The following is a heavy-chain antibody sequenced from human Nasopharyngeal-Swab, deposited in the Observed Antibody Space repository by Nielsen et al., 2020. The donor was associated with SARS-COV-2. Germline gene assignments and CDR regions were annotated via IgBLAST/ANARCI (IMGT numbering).Heavy chain of an antibody. J-gene: IGHJ4*02. Sequence: EGSLRLSCAASGFTFSSYGMHWVRQAPGKGLEWVAVIWYDGSNKYYADSVKGRFTISRDNSKNTLYLQMNSLRAEDTAVYYCARGGLDSSSWYGYYFDYWGQGTLVTVSS. D-gene: IGHD6-13*01. CDR2: IWYDGSNK. CDR1: GFTFSSYG. CDR3: ARGGLDSSSWYGYYFDY. V-gene: IGHV3-33*01.